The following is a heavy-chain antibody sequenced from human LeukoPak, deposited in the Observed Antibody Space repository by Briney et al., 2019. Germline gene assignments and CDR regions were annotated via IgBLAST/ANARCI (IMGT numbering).Heavy chain of an antibody. D-gene: IGHD3-3*01. V-gene: IGHV4-61*02. CDR1: GGSISSGSYY. CDR3: ARATIFGVVILD. Sequence: PSETLSLTCTVSGGSISSGSYYRSWIRQPAGKGLEWIGRIYTSGSTNYSPSLKSRVTISVDTSKNQFSLKLSSVTAADTAVYYCARATIFGVVILDWGQGTMVTVSS. CDR2: IYTSGST. J-gene: IGHJ3*01.